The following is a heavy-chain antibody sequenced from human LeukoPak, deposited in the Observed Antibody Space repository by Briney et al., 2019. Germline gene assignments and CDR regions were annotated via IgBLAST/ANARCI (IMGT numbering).Heavy chain of an antibody. J-gene: IGHJ6*02. D-gene: IGHD3-16*01. Sequence: SETLSLTCTVSGGSISGYYWTWVRQPPGKGLEWIGQIHYSGRADYNPSLKSRITISVDTSKNQMSLKLTSVTAADTAIYYCARFGVDYDMGGWGQGTTVTVSS. CDR1: GGSISGYY. CDR2: IHYSGRA. CDR3: ARFGVDYDMGG. V-gene: IGHV4-59*01.